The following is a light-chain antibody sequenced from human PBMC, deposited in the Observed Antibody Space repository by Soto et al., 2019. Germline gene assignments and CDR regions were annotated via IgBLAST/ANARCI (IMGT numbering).Light chain of an antibody. J-gene: IGKJ1*01. V-gene: IGKV3-20*01. CDR2: GAS. CDR3: QQYGSSRT. CDR1: QSISSSS. Sequence: EIGLTQSPGTLSLSPGERATLSCRASQSISSSSLAWYQQKPGQAPSLLIYGASTRATGIPDRFSGSGSWTDFTLTISRLEPEDFAVFYCQQYGSSRTFGQGTKVEIK.